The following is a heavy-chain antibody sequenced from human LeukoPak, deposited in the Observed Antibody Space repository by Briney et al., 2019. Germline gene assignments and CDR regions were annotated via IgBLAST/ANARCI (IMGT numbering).Heavy chain of an antibody. CDR2: IYYSGST. J-gene: IGHJ4*02. D-gene: IGHD3-22*01. CDR3: ARGVSSGYFDY. Sequence: TSETLSLTCTVSGGSISGYYWTWIRQPPGKGLEWIGYIYYSGSTNYNPSLKSRVTISVDTSKNQFSLKLTSVTAADTAVYYCARGVSSGYFDYCGQGTLVTVSS. V-gene: IGHV4-59*01. CDR1: GGSISGYY.